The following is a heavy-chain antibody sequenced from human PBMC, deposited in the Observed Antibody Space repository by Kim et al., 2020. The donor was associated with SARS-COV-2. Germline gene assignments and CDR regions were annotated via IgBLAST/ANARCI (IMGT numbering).Heavy chain of an antibody. Sequence: SETLSLTCAVYGGSFSGYYWSWIRQPPGKGLEWIGEINHSGSTNYNPSLKSRVTISVDTSKNQFSLKLSSVTAADTAVYYCARTYSSSWYGARFAWDWHFDYWGQGTLVTVSS. V-gene: IGHV4-34*01. J-gene: IGHJ4*02. CDR1: GGSFSGYY. CDR3: ARTYSSSWYGARFAWDWHFDY. CDR2: INHSGST. D-gene: IGHD6-13*01.